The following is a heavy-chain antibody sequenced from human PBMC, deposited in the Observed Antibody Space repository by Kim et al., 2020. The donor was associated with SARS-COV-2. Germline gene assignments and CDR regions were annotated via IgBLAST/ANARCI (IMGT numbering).Heavy chain of an antibody. V-gene: IGHV1-46*01. J-gene: IGHJ4*02. Sequence: QKFQGRVTMTRNTSTSTVYMELSSLRSEDTAVYYCARDGPAVAVAGSLDYWGQGTLVTVSS. CDR3: ARDGPAVAVAGSLDY. D-gene: IGHD6-19*01.